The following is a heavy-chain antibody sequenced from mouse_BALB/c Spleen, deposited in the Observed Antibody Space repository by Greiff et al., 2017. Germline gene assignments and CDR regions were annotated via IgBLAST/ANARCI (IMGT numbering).Heavy chain of an antibody. CDR1: GFNIKDTY. CDR2: IDPANGNT. J-gene: IGHJ2*01. D-gene: IGHD1-1*01. CDR3: AITTPRRAYYFDY. V-gene: IGHV14-3*02. Sequence: VQLKESGAELVKPGASVKLSCTASGFNIKDTYMHWVKQRPEQGLEWIGRIDPANGNTKYDPKFQGKATITEDTSSNTAYLQLSSLTSEDTAVYYSAITTPRRAYYFDYWGQGTTLTVSS.